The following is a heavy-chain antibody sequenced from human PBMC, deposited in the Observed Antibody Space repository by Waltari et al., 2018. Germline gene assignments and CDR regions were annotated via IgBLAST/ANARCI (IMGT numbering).Heavy chain of an antibody. Sequence: QVQLQESGPGLARPSETLSLTCGVSSYSIRSGYFWGWIRQPPGKGLEWIGSISHSGKTYYNPSLQSRLSLSVDTSKNQFALKVTSVTAADTAIYYCVRDLGGSGNSWFDAWGQGTLVTVSS. D-gene: IGHD3-10*01. J-gene: IGHJ5*02. CDR1: SYSIRSGYF. CDR2: ISHSGKT. V-gene: IGHV4-38-2*02. CDR3: VRDLGGSGNSWFDA.